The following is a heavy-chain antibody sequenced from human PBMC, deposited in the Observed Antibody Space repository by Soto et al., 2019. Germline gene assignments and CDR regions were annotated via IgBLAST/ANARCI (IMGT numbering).Heavy chain of an antibody. Sequence: QITLKESGPTLVKPTQTLTLTCTFSGFSLNTYGVGVGCIRQPPGKALEWLALSYWDDDKRYSPSLKSRLTITKETSKNQVVLTMTNMDPVDTVTYYCARALGSWGAYYCDDWGQGTLVTVSS. V-gene: IGHV2-5*02. J-gene: IGHJ4*02. D-gene: IGHD3-16*01. CDR1: GFSLNTYGVG. CDR3: ARALGSWGAYYCDD. CDR2: SYWDDDK.